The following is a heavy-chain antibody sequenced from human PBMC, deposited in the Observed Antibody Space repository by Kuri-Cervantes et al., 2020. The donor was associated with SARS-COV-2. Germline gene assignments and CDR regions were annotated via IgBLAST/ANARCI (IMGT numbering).Heavy chain of an antibody. V-gene: IGHV4-39*01. J-gene: IGHJ4*02. CDR3: ARTNKQWRGYFDY. CDR1: GGSFSSYY. CDR2: IYYSGST. D-gene: IGHD6-19*01. Sequence: SETLSLTCAVYGGSFSSYYWGWIRQPPGKGLEWIGSIYYSGSTYYNPSLKSRVTISVDTSKNQFSLKLSSVTAADTAVYYCARTNKQWRGYFDYWGQGTLVTVSS.